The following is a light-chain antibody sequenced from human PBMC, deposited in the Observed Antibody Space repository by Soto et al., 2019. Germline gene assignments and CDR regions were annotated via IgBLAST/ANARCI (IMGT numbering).Light chain of an antibody. J-gene: IGKJ4*01. V-gene: IGKV3-15*01. CDR3: QQYYDWPPLT. Sequence: MTQSAPALSVSKRERATLSCRASQSVNSSYLAWYQQKAGQAPRLLIYGPSTRAPGIPARFSGSGSGTEFTLTISSLLSEDSAVYYCQQYYDWPPLTFGGRTKV. CDR2: GPS. CDR1: QSVNSSY.